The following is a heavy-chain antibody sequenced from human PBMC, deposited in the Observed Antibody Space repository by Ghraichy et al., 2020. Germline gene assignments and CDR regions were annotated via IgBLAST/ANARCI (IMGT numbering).Heavy chain of an antibody. Sequence: GALRLSCAASRFTFSSYSMNWVRQAPGKGLEWLSSIDGTSAYIYYADSVKGRFTISRDNAKNSLYLQMNNLRADDTAVYYCARDKLGYCTTTSCPHDYWGQGTLVTVSS. CDR2: IDGTSAYI. J-gene: IGHJ4*02. V-gene: IGHV3-21*01. CDR3: ARDKLGYCTTTSCPHDY. D-gene: IGHD2-2*01. CDR1: RFTFSSYS.